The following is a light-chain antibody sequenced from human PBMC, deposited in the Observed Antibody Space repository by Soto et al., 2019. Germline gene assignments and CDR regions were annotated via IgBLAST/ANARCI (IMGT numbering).Light chain of an antibody. CDR2: YDN. J-gene: IGLJ2*01. Sequence: SYGLTQPPSLSVAPGMTATIACVGEKIGIKSVHWYQQRPGQAPVLVISYDNDRPSGIPARFSGSNSGDTATLTISRVEAGDEADYYCQVWDDSSSQVVFGGGTKLTVL. CDR1: KIGIKS. CDR3: QVWDDSSSQVV. V-gene: IGLV3-21*04.